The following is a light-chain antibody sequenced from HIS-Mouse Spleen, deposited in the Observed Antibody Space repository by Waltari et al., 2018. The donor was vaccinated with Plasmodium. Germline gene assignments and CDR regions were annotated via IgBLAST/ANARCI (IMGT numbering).Light chain of an antibody. CDR3: QSADSSGTPNWV. J-gene: IGLJ3*02. CDR1: ALPKQY. V-gene: IGLV3-25*03. Sequence: SYELTQPPSLSVSPGQTDRITCSGDALPKQYAYWSQQKPGQAPVLVIYKDSERPSGIPERFSGSSSGKTVTLTISGVQAEDEADYYCQSADSSGTPNWVFGGGTKLTVL. CDR2: KDS.